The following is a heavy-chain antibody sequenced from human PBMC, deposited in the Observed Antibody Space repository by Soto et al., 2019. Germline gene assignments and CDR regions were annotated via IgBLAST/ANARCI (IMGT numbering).Heavy chain of an antibody. CDR2: ISAYNGNT. J-gene: IGHJ6*02. Sequence: ASVKVSCKASGYTFTSYGISWVRQAPGQGLEWMGWISAYNGNTNYAQKLQGRVTMTTDTSTSTAYMELRSLRSDDTAVYYCATISEYYYDSSGYHYYYGMDVPGQGTTVTVS. CDR1: GYTFTSYG. D-gene: IGHD3-22*01. CDR3: ATISEYYYDSSGYHYYYGMDV. V-gene: IGHV1-18*04.